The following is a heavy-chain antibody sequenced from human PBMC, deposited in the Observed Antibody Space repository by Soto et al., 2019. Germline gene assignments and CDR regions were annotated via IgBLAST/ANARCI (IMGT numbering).Heavy chain of an antibody. J-gene: IGHJ5*01. CDR3: ARDVTYYSDSSVFYSSFDS. CDR2: IHYSGGT. V-gene: IGHV4-30-4*01. Sequence: SETLSLTCFVSGGSITSGDYYWSWVRQPPGKGLEWIGSIHYSGGTFSNPSLKSRLTMSVATSMNQFSLKLTSVTAADTAVHFCARDVTYYSDSSVFYSSFDSWGRGILVTVSS. CDR1: GGSITSGDYY. D-gene: IGHD3-10*01.